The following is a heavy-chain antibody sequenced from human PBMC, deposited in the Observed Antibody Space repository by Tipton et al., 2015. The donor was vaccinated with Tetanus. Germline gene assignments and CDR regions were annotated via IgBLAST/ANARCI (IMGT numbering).Heavy chain of an antibody. D-gene: IGHD2-15*01. J-gene: IGHJ3*02. Sequence: SLRLSCAASGFTFSSYSMNWVRQAPGKGLEWVSSISSSSSYIYYADSVKGRFTISRDNAKNSLYLQMNSLRAEDTAVYYCARIGDGRAFDIWGQGTMVTVSS. CDR3: ARIGDGRAFDI. CDR1: GFTFSSYS. V-gene: IGHV3-21*01. CDR2: ISSSSSYI.